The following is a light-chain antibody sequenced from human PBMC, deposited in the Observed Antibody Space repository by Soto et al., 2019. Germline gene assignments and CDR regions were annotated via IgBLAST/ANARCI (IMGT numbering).Light chain of an antibody. Sequence: EILLTQSPGTLSLSPGERATLSCRASQSVSSSYLAWYQQKPGQAPRLLIYGASSRATGIPERFSGSGSGTDFTLTISRLEPEDFELYYCQQYGSYPITFGQGTRLEIK. J-gene: IGKJ5*01. V-gene: IGKV3-20*01. CDR3: QQYGSYPIT. CDR1: QSVSSSY. CDR2: GAS.